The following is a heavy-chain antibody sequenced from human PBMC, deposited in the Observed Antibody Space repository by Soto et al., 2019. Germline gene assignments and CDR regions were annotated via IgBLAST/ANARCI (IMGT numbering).Heavy chain of an antibody. CDR3: AKASYDDILTGYTRYF. V-gene: IGHV3-23*01. J-gene: IGHJ4*02. Sequence: GGSLRLSCAASGFTFSSYAMSWVRQAPGKGLEWVSAISGSGGSTYYADSVKGRFTISRDNSKNTLYLQMNSLRAEDTAVYYCAKASYDDILTGYTRYFWGQGTLVTV. D-gene: IGHD3-9*01. CDR1: GFTFSSYA. CDR2: ISGSGGST.